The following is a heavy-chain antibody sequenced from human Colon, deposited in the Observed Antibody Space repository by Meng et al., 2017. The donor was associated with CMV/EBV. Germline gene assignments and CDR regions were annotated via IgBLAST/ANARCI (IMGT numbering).Heavy chain of an antibody. CDR1: GFTFSDYG. D-gene: IGHD3-3*01. J-gene: IGHJ6*02. Sequence: GESLKISCEASGFTFSDYGMNWVRQAPGKGPEWVSSISSRSTYIKSGDSVKGRFTISRDNSKNTLYLQMSSLRAEDTAVYYCARAATTSPIFVVVHIYYYGMDVWGQGTTVTVSS. V-gene: IGHV3-21*01. CDR3: ARAATTSPIFVVVHIYYYGMDV. CDR2: ISSRSTYI.